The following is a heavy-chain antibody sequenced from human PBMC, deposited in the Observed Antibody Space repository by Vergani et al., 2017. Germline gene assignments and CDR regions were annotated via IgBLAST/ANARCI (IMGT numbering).Heavy chain of an antibody. CDR3: ARSYYYYDSSGYAFDI. V-gene: IGHV3-64*04. CDR1: GFTFSDHY. J-gene: IGHJ3*02. D-gene: IGHD3-22*01. CDR2: ISSNGGST. Sequence: VQVVESGGGLVQPGGSLILSCAASGFTFSDHYMDWVRQAPGKGLEYVSAISSNGGSTYYADSVKGRFTISRDNSKNTLYLQMNSLRAEDTAVYYCARSYYYYDSSGYAFDIWGQGTMVTVSS.